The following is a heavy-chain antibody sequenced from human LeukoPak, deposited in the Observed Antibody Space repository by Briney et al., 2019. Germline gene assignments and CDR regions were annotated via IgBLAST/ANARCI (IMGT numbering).Heavy chain of an antibody. CDR3: AGDEAALFIDY. CDR1: GGSISSGGYY. J-gene: IGHJ4*02. D-gene: IGHD6-6*01. V-gene: IGHV4-31*03. CDR2: IYYSGST. Sequence: SETLSLTCTVSGGSISSGGYYWSWIRQHPGKGLEWIGYIYYSGSTYYNPSLKSRVAISVDTSKNQFSLKLSSVTAADTAVYYCAGDEAALFIDYWGQGTLVTVSS.